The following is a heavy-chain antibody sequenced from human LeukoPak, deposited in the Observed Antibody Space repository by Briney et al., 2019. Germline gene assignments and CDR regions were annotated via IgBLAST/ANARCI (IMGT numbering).Heavy chain of an antibody. CDR3: ASLLDTLNYDFWSGYLDH. CDR2: INHSGST. V-gene: IGHV4-34*01. J-gene: IGHJ4*02. Sequence: SETLSLTCAVYGGSFSGYYWSLIRQPPGKGLEWVGEINHSGSTNYNPSLKSRVIISVDTSKDQFSLKLSSVTAADTAVYYCASLLDTLNYDFWSGYLDHWGQGTLVTVSS. D-gene: IGHD3-3*01. CDR1: GGSFSGYY.